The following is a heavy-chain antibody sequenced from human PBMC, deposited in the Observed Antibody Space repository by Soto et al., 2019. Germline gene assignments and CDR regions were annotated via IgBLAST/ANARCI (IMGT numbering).Heavy chain of an antibody. D-gene: IGHD2-15*01. Sequence: PGGSLGLSCAGSGFTFGDSYMSWIRQAPGKGLEWLSYISPGSRYPAYADPVKGRFTISRDNAKRSLYLQMMSLTAEDTAIYYCVRGGGGGLLDHWGQGTMVTVSS. CDR3: VRGGGGGLLDH. CDR1: GFTFGDSY. J-gene: IGHJ4*02. V-gene: IGHV3-11*06. CDR2: ISPGSRYP.